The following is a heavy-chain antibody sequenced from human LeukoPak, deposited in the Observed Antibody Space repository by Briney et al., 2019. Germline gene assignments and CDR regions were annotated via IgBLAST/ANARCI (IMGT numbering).Heavy chain of an antibody. D-gene: IGHD2-21*02. CDR2: IYYSGST. CDR1: GGSISSGGYY. CDR3: ARNKVTSNWFDP. V-gene: IGHV4-30-4*08. Sequence: PSETLSLTCTVSGGSISSGGYYWSWIRQHPGKGLEWIGYIYYSGSTYYNPSLKSRVTISVDTSKNQFSLKLSSVTAADTAVYYCARNKVTSNWFDPWGQGTLVTVSS. J-gene: IGHJ5*02.